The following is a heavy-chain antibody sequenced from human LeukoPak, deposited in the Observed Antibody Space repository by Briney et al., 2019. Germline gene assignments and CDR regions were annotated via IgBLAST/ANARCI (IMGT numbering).Heavy chain of an antibody. V-gene: IGHV3-7*01. CDR1: GFTFSSYW. CDR2: LNKDGSEK. J-gene: IGHJ5*02. CDR3: ARDIVVVPAAPFDP. D-gene: IGHD2-2*01. Sequence: GGPLRLSCAASGFTFSSYWMSWVGQAPGKGLEWVANLNKDGSEKYYVDSVKGRFTISRDNAKNSLYLQMNSLRAEDTAVYYCARDIVVVPAAPFDPWGQGTLVTVSS.